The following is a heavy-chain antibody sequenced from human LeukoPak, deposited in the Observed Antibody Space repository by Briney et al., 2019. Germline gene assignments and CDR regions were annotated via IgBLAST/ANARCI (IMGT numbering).Heavy chain of an antibody. Sequence: SETLSLTCTVSGDFITAYYWGWIRQPPGKGLEWIGSIYYSGSTYYNPSLKSRVTISVDTSKNQFSLKLSSVTAADTAVYYCARLVVGQLKGVLPGPFDPWGQGTLVTVSS. J-gene: IGHJ5*02. V-gene: IGHV4-39*07. CDR3: ARLVVGQLKGVLPGPFDP. CDR2: IYYSGST. D-gene: IGHD5-18*01. CDR1: GDFITAYY.